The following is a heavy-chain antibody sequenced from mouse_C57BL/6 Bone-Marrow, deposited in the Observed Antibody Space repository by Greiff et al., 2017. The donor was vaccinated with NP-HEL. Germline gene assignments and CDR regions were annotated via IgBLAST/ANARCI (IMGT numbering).Heavy chain of an antibody. CDR1: GYTFTSSG. Sequence: QVQLQQSGAELARPGASVKLSCTASGYTFTSSGISWVKQRTGQGLEWIGEIYPRSDNTYYNEKFKGQATLTADKSASTAYMELRSLTSEDSAVYMSTSPNSPVDAIDYWGQGTSVTVSS. V-gene: IGHV1-81*01. J-gene: IGHJ4*01. CDR3: TSPNSPVDAIDY. CDR2: IYPRSDNT.